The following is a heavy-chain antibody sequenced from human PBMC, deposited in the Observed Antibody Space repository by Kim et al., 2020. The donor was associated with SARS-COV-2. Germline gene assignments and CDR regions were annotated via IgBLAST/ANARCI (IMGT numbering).Heavy chain of an antibody. CDR3: ARGPSEVGDCSGGSCYYYYYMDV. CDR2: INHSGST. D-gene: IGHD2-15*01. J-gene: IGHJ6*03. V-gene: IGHV4-34*01. CDR1: GGSFSGYY. Sequence: SETLSLTCAVYGGSFSGYYWSWIRQPPGKGLEWIGEINHSGSTNYNPSLKSRVTISVDTSKNQFSLKLSSVTAADTAVYYCARGPSEVGDCSGGSCYYYYYMDVWGKGTTVTVSS.